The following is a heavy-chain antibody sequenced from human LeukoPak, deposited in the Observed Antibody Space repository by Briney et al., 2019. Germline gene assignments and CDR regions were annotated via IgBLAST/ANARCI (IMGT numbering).Heavy chain of an antibody. Sequence: GGSLRLSCAASGFTFSGYAMSWVRQAPGMGLEWVSVISGNGGNTHYADSAKGRFTISRDNSKNTLYLQMSSLRADDTAVYYCATLGAARPQIYFDYWGQGTLVTVSS. CDR3: ATLGAARPQIYFDY. D-gene: IGHD6-6*01. CDR1: GFTFSGYA. CDR2: ISGNGGNT. J-gene: IGHJ4*02. V-gene: IGHV3-23*01.